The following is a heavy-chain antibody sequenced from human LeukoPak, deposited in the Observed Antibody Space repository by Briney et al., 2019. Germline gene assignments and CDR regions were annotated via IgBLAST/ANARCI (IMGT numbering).Heavy chain of an antibody. D-gene: IGHD2-8*02. CDR3: VRDRFWWGYFDY. J-gene: IGHJ4*02. CDR1: GFTFSSHG. CDR2: ISYDGSNK. V-gene: IGHV3-30*03. Sequence: GGSLRLSWAPSGFTFSSHGMQWVRQAPGKGLEWVAVISYDGSNKYYADSVKGRFTISRDNSKNTLYLQMNSLRAQDTAVYYCVRDRFWWGYFDYWGQGTLVTVSS.